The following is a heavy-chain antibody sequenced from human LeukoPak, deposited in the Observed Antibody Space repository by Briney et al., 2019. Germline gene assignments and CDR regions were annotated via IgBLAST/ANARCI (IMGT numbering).Heavy chain of an antibody. CDR1: GYTFTDYH. V-gene: IGHV1-18*01. Sequence: ASVKVSCKASGYTFTDYHITWVRQAPGQGLEWMGWISTYNGNTNYAQKFQGRVTMTPDKSTSTAYMELRTLRSDDTAVYYCARPEGPVEYLQHSGQGTLVTVSS. CDR3: ARPEGPVEYLQH. CDR2: ISTYNGNT. J-gene: IGHJ1*01.